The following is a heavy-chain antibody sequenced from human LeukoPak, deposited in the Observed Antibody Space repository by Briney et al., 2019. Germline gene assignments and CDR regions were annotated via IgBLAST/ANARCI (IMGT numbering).Heavy chain of an antibody. V-gene: IGHV1-58*01. D-gene: IGHD4-17*01. CDR3: AATLTVTTGSNCYGMDV. CDR2: IVVGSSHT. Sequence: ASVKVSCKASGFSFPTSAVQWVRQARGQRLEWIGWIVVGSSHTNYAQKFQGRVTITRDMATSTAYMALSSLRSEDTAVYYCAATLTVTTGSNCYGMDVWGQGTTVTVSS. CDR1: GFSFPTSA. J-gene: IGHJ6*02.